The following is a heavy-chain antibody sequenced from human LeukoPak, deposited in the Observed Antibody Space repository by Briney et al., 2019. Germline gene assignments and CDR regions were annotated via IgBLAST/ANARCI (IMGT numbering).Heavy chain of an antibody. CDR3: ASLSFKGYSSSSENWFDP. Sequence: ASVKVSCKASGYTFTSYGISRVRQAPGQGLEWMGWISAYNGNTNYAQRLQGRVTMTTDTSTSTAYMELRSLRSDDTAVYYCASLSFKGYSSSSENWFDPWGQGTLVTVSS. CDR2: ISAYNGNT. CDR1: GYTFTSYG. J-gene: IGHJ5*02. D-gene: IGHD6-6*01. V-gene: IGHV1-18*01.